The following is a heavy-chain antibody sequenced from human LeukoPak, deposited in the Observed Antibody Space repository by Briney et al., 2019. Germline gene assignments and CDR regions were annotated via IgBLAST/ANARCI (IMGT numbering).Heavy chain of an antibody. V-gene: IGHV4-39*01. CDR1: GGSISSSSSY. CDR3: ARYCSSTSCYVADAFDI. D-gene: IGHD2-2*01. J-gene: IGHJ3*02. Sequence: SETLSLTCTVSGGSISSSSSYWGWIRQPPGKGLEWIGNIYYSGSTYYNPSLKSRVTISVDTSKNQFSLKLTSVTAADAAVYYCARYCSSTSCYVADAFDIWGQGTMVTVSS. CDR2: IYYSGST.